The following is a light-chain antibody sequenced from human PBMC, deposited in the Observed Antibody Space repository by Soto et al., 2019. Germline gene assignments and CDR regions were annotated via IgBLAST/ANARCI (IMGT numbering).Light chain of an antibody. Sequence: EIVMTQSPATLSVSPGERATLSCRASQSVSSNLAWYQQKPGQAPRLLIYGASTRATGSPARFSGSWSGTEFTLTISSLQSEDFAVYYCQQYNSSPPWTFGQGTRVEIK. CDR3: QQYNSSPPWT. CDR2: GAS. V-gene: IGKV3-15*01. J-gene: IGKJ1*01. CDR1: QSVSSN.